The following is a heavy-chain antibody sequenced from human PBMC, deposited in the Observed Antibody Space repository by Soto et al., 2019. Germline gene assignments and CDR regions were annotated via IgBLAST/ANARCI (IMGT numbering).Heavy chain of an antibody. J-gene: IGHJ4*02. D-gene: IGHD1-1*01. CDR3: AKRATGTYFDY. Sequence: EVQLLESGGGLVQPGGSLRLSCAASGFTFSSYAMNWVRLAPGKGLEWVSVISGSGGSTYYADSVKGRVTISRDNSKNPLYLQMNSLRAEDTAVYYCAKRATGTYFDYWRQGTLVTVSS. CDR1: GFTFSSYA. V-gene: IGHV3-23*01. CDR2: ISGSGGST.